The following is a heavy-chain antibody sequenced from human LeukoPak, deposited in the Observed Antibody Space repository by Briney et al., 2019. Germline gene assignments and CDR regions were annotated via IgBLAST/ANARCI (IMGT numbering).Heavy chain of an antibody. D-gene: IGHD6-13*01. Sequence: GGSLRLSCAVSGITFSSYWMHWVRQDPGRGLLWVSRINTQGTYTNYADSVKGRFTISRDSSKNTLYLQMNSLRAEDTAVYYCVKGDGYSSSRPDYWGQGTLVTVSS. J-gene: IGHJ4*02. CDR3: VKGDGYSSSRPDY. CDR1: GITFSSYW. V-gene: IGHV3-74*01. CDR2: INTQGTYT.